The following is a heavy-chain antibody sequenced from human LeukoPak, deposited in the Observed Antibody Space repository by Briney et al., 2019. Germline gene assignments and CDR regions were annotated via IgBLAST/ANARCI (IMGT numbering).Heavy chain of an antibody. V-gene: IGHV3-21*01. J-gene: IGHJ4*02. CDR1: GFTFSTYS. CDR3: ARDGNLDY. Sequence: GGSLRLSCAASGFTFSTYSMNWVRQAPGKGLEWVSSISTSSSYIYYADSVKGRFTISRDNAKNSLYLQLNSLRADDTAVYYCARDGNLDYWGQGTLVTVSS. CDR2: ISTSSSYI.